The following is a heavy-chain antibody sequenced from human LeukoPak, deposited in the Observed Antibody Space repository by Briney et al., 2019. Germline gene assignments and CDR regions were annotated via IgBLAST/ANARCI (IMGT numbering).Heavy chain of an antibody. CDR3: ARQGLSGYGPNYYFDY. J-gene: IGHJ4*02. Sequence: GGPLRLSCAASGFTFSSYSMNWVRQAPGKGLEWVSSISSSSSYIYYADSVKGRFTISRDNAKNSLYLQMNSLRAEDTAVYYCARQGLSGYGPNYYFDYWGQGTLVTVSS. CDR1: GFTFSSYS. V-gene: IGHV3-21*01. D-gene: IGHD5-12*01. CDR2: ISSSSSYI.